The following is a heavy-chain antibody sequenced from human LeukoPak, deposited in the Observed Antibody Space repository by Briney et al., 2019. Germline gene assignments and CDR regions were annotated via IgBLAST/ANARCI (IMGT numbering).Heavy chain of an antibody. Sequence: GRSLRLSCAASGFTFSSYAMHWVRQAPGKGLEWVAVISYDGSNKYYADSVKGRFTISRDNSKNTLYLQMNSLRAEDTAVYYCAKSGLWSGYYYFDYWGQGTLVTVSS. D-gene: IGHD3-3*01. CDR2: ISYDGSNK. V-gene: IGHV3-30-3*02. CDR3: AKSGLWSGYYYFDY. CDR1: GFTFSSYA. J-gene: IGHJ4*02.